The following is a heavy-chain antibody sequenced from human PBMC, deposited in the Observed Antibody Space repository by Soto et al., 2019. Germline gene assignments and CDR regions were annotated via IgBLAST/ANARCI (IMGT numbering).Heavy chain of an antibody. CDR3: ARHELFRFLEWYVCWFDP. CDR2: IYYSGST. V-gene: IGHV4-39*01. D-gene: IGHD3-3*01. CDR1: GGSISSSSYY. J-gene: IGHJ5*02. Sequence: QLQLQESGPGLVKPSETLSLTCTVSGGSISSSSYYWGWIRQPPGKGLEWIGSIYYSGSTYYNPALKARVNISLETSKYQFALKLSSVTAADTAVYYGARHELFRFLEWYVCWFDPWGQGTLVTVSS.